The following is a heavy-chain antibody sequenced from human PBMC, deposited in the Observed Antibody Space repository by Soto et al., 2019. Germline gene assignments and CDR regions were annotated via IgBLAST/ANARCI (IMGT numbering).Heavy chain of an antibody. V-gene: IGHV3-23*01. CDR1: GFTFSSYA. Sequence: TGGSLRLSCAASGFTFSSYAMTWVRQAPGKGLEWVSAISGSGGSTYYADSVKGRFTISRDDAKNSLYLQMNSLRAEDTAVYYCAKLDYSDYYYYGMDVWGQGTTVTVSS. D-gene: IGHD4-4*01. J-gene: IGHJ6*02. CDR2: ISGSGGST. CDR3: AKLDYSDYYYYGMDV.